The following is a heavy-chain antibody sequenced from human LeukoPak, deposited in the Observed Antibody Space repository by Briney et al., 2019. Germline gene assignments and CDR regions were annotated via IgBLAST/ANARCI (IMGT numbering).Heavy chain of an antibody. CDR3: ARLYYYGSGSYDY. V-gene: IGHV4-34*01. Sequence: SETLSLTCAVYGGSFSGYYWSWIRQPPGKGLELIGEINRSGSTNYNPSLKSRVTISVDTSNNQFSLKLSSVTAADTAVYYCARLYYYGSGSYDYWGQGTLVTVSS. D-gene: IGHD3-10*01. CDR1: GGSFSGYY. CDR2: INRSGST. J-gene: IGHJ4*02.